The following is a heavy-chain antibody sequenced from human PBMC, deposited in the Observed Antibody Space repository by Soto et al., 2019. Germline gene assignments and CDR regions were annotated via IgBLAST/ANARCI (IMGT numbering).Heavy chain of an antibody. D-gene: IGHD2-21*01. CDR2: IIPIFGTA. V-gene: IGHV1-69*13. CDR3: ARDRSGGNLFDY. Sequence: SVKVSCKASGGTFSSYAISWVRQAPGQGLEWMGGIIPIFGTANYAQKFQGRVTITADESTSTAYMELSSLRSEDTAVYYCARDRSGGNLFDYWGQGTLVTVSS. CDR1: GGTFSSYA. J-gene: IGHJ4*02.